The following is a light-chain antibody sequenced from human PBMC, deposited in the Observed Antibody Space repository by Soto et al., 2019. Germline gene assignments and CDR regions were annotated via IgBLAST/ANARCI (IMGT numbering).Light chain of an antibody. CDR1: QDISNY. CDR3: QQYSNFST. V-gene: IGKV1-33*01. CDR2: DAS. J-gene: IGKJ5*01. Sequence: DSHMTQSPSSLSASVGDRVTITCQASQDISNYLDWYQQKLGKAPKLLIYDASNLETGVPSRFSGSGSGTDFTFTISSLEPEDIAAYYCQQYSNFSTFGQGTKVDIK.